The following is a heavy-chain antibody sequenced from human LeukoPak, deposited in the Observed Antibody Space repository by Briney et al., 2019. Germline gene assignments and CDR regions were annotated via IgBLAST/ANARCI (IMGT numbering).Heavy chain of an antibody. Sequence: GGSLRLSCAASGFTFSSYSMHWVRQAPGQGLEYVSAITGSGDITYYANPVKGRFTISRDNSKNTLYLQLGSLRTEDMAIYYCARSSRSSGANWFDPWGQGTLVTVSS. CDR3: ARSSRSSGANWFDP. CDR1: GFTFSSYS. J-gene: IGHJ5*02. D-gene: IGHD6-6*01. CDR2: ITGSGDIT. V-gene: IGHV3-64*01.